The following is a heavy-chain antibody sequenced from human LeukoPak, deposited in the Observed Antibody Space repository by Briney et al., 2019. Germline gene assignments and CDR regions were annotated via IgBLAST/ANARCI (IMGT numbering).Heavy chain of an antibody. V-gene: IGHV3-30*04. CDR2: ISYDGSNK. J-gene: IGHJ4*02. Sequence: GGSLRLSCAASGFTFSSYAMHWVRQAPGKGLEWVAVISYDGSNKYYADSVKGRFTISRDNSKNTLYLQMNGLRAEDTAVYYCARDFLPMSSSWYEYYWGQGTLVTVSS. CDR1: GFTFSSYA. CDR3: ARDFLPMSSSWYEYY. D-gene: IGHD6-13*01.